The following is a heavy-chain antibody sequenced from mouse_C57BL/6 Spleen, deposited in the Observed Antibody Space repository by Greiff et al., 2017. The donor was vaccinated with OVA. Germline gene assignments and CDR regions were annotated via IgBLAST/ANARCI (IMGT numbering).Heavy chain of an antibody. CDR3: VPRGLGLYYCDY. CDR2: INPSTGGT. J-gene: IGHJ2*01. V-gene: IGHV1-42*01. CDR1: GYSFTGYY. Sequence: EVQLQQSGPELVKPGASVKISCKASGYSFTGYYMNWVKQSPEKSLEWIGEINPSTGGTTYNEKFKGKATLTADKSSSTAYMQLKSLTTEDSAVYYCVPRGLGLYYCDYWGQGTTLTVSS. D-gene: IGHD4-1*01.